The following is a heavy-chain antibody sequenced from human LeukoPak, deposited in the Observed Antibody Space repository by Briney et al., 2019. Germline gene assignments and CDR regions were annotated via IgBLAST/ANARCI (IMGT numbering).Heavy chain of an antibody. CDR3: TTDRGDYGDYLGL. CDR1: GFTFNDAW. D-gene: IGHD4-17*01. Sequence: PGGSLRLSCAASGFTFNDAWMSWVRRAPGKGLEWVGRVKSRNNGETEDYAAPVKGRFTISRDDSTNMLYLQMNSLKTEDTAVYYCTTDRGDYGDYLGLWGQGTLVTVSS. J-gene: IGHJ4*02. CDR2: VKSRNNGETE. V-gene: IGHV3-15*01.